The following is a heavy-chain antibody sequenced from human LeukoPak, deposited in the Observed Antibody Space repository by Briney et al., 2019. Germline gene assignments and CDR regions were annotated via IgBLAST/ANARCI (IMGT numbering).Heavy chain of an antibody. CDR1: GFTFSSYW. D-gene: IGHD3-22*01. CDR2: SNSDASST. V-gene: IGHV3-74*01. Sequence: PGGSLRLSCAASGFTFSSYWMHWVRQAPGKGLVWVSRSNSDASSTSYADSVKGRFTISRDNAKNTLYLQMNSLRAEVTAVYYCAKSGYARGEYFDYLGQGTLVTVSS. CDR3: AKSGYARGEYFDY. J-gene: IGHJ4*02.